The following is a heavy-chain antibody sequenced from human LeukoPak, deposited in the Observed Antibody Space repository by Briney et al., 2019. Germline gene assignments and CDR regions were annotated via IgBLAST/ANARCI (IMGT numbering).Heavy chain of an antibody. CDR3: ARGPFHKYSSSWYLRYYGMDV. V-gene: IGHV4-34*01. CDR1: GGSFSGYY. Sequence: SETLSLTCAVYGGSFSGYYWSWIRQPPGKGLEWIGEINHSGSTNYNPSLKSRVTISVDTSKNQFSLKLSSVTAADTAVYYCARGPFHKYSSSWYLRYYGMDVWGQGTTVTVSS. D-gene: IGHD6-13*01. J-gene: IGHJ6*02. CDR2: INHSGST.